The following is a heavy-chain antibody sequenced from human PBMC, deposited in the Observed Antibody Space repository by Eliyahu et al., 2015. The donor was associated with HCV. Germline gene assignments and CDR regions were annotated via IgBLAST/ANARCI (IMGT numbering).Heavy chain of an antibody. CDR2: XHYSGST. CDR1: GGSITTYY. CDR3: ASGGGGIAVAGTGGWFDP. V-gene: IGHV4-59*01. Sequence: QXQLQESGPGLVKPSETLXLTXTVXGGSITTYYWSWIRQPPGKGLEWIGYXHYSGSTNYNPSLXSRVTISLDTSKNQFSLNLTSVTAADTAVYYCASGGGGIAVAGTGGWFDPWGQGTLVTVSS. D-gene: IGHD6-19*01. J-gene: IGHJ5*02.